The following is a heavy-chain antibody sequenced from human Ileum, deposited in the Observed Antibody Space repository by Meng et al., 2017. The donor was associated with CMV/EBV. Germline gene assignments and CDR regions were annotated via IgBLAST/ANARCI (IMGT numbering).Heavy chain of an antibody. D-gene: IGHD4-23*01. Sequence: GESLKISCAASGFTFSKYYMSWVRRAPGKGLEWVAIIKEDGTETNYLDTVRGRFTISRDNAKNSLYLQMNSLRAEDTAVYYCARHRVMVVTGGNYYYYGMDVWGQGTTVTVSS. CDR1: GFTFSKYY. CDR2: IKEDGTET. CDR3: ARHRVMVVTGGNYYYYGMDV. J-gene: IGHJ6*02. V-gene: IGHV3-7*01.